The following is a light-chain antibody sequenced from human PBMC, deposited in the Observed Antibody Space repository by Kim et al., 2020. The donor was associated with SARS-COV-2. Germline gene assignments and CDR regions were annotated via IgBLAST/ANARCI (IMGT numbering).Light chain of an antibody. CDR2: KAS. Sequence: SVVDRVTITCRASQSISSWLAWYQQKPGKAPKLLIYKASSLESGVPSRFSGSRSGTEFTLTISSLQPDDFATYYCQQYNSYSPRSFGQGTKLEI. CDR1: QSISSW. CDR3: QQYNSYSPRS. V-gene: IGKV1-5*03. J-gene: IGKJ2*03.